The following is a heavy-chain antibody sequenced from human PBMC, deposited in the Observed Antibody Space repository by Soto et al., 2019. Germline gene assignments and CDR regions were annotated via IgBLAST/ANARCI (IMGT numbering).Heavy chain of an antibody. CDR3: ARGPIIVGAGDPDAFDI. D-gene: IGHD1-26*01. CDR1: GGSFSGYY. J-gene: IGHJ3*02. Sequence: QVQLQQWGAGLLKPSETLSLTCAVYGGSFSGYYWTWLRQPPGKGLEWIGEISHSGSTNYNPSLRSRLTISVDTSKNQFSLKLSSVTAADTAVYYCARGPIIVGAGDPDAFDIWGQGTMVTVSS. V-gene: IGHV4-34*02. CDR2: ISHSGST.